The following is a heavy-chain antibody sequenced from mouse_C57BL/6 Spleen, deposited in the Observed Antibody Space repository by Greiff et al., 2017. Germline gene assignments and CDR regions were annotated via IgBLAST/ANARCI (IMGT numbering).Heavy chain of an antibody. CDR1: GFTFTDYY. V-gene: IGHV7-3*01. D-gene: IGHD2-3*01. CDR3: ERYSMGDYYAMDY. J-gene: IGHJ4*01. Sequence: EVMLVESGGGLVQPGGSLSLSCAASGFTFTDYYMSWVRQPPGKALEWLGFIRNKANGYTTEYSASVKGRFTISRDNSQSILYLQMNALRAEDSATDYCERYSMGDYYAMDYWGQGTSVTVSS. CDR2: IRNKANGYTT.